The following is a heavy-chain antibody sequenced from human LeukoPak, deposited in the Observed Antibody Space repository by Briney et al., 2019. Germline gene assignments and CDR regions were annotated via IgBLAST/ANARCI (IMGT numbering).Heavy chain of an antibody. Sequence: SETLSLTCTVSGGSIRSGNYYWSWIRQPAGKGLEWIGRVYTSGNTNYNPSLKSRVTISVDSSKNQFSLNLTSVTAADTAVYYCARDPIAEAASNWFDPWGQGALVTVSS. J-gene: IGHJ5*02. CDR3: ARDPIAEAASNWFDP. CDR2: VYTSGNT. D-gene: IGHD6-19*01. CDR1: GGSIRSGNYY. V-gene: IGHV4-61*02.